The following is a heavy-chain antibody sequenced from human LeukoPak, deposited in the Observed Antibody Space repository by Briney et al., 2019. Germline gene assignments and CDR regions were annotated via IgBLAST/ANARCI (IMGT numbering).Heavy chain of an antibody. V-gene: IGHV4-39*01. CDR1: GASISSYY. CDR3: TLRNF. J-gene: IGHJ4*02. Sequence: PSETLSLTCTVSGASISSYYWGWVRQPPGKGLEWIGSIYYSGSTYYNPSLKSRVTISVDTSKNQFSLKLSSVTAADAAVYFCTLRNFWGQGSLVTVSS. CDR2: IYYSGST.